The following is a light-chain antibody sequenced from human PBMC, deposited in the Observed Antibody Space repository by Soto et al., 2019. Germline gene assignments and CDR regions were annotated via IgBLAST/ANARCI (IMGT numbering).Light chain of an antibody. CDR2: AAS. CDR1: QGIKND. CDR3: QQDYSYPLT. J-gene: IGKJ1*01. Sequence: AIQMTHSPSSLSASVGDRVTITCRASQGIKNDLGWYQQKPGKAPKLLIYAASSLQSGVPSRFSGSGSGTDFTLTISSLQPEDFATYYCQQDYSYPLTFGQGTKVEIK. V-gene: IGKV1-6*01.